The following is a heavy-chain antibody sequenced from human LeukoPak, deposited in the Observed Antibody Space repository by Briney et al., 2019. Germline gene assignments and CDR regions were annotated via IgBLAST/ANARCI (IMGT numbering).Heavy chain of an antibody. D-gene: IGHD1-26*01. J-gene: IGHJ3*02. CDR3: AKDSRYSGNIKAFDI. CDR2: ISGSGGST. Sequence: PGGSLRLSCAASGFTFSSFALCAVCQAPGKGLEWVSGISGSGGSTNYADSVKGRFTTSRDNSKNTLYLQMNSLRAEDTAVYYCAKDSRYSGNIKAFDIWGQGTMVTVSS. CDR1: GFTFSSFA. V-gene: IGHV3-23*01.